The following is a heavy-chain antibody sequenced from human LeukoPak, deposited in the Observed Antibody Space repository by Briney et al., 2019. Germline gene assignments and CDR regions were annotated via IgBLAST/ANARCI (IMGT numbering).Heavy chain of an antibody. Sequence: ASVKVSCKASGGTFSSYAISWVRQAPGQGLEWMGGIIPIFGTANYAQKFQGRVTITTDESTSTAYMELSSLRSEDTAVYYCARDLHYYGSGSADAFDIWGQGTMVTVSS. D-gene: IGHD3-10*01. CDR2: IIPIFGTA. CDR3: ARDLHYYGSGSADAFDI. CDR1: GGTFSSYA. V-gene: IGHV1-69*05. J-gene: IGHJ3*02.